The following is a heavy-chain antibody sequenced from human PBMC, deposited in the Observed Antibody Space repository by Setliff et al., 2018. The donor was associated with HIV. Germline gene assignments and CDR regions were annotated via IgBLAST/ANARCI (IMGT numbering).Heavy chain of an antibody. CDR1: DFIFSNYE. CDR3: ARTKSVTIFGVLHDSGMDV. V-gene: IGHV3-48*03. CDR2: ISSSGTTT. J-gene: IGHJ6*02. D-gene: IGHD3-3*01. Sequence: PGGSLRLSCAASDFIFSNYEMNWVRQAPGRGLEWISSISSSGTTTVYRDSVKGRFTISRDNAKNSLYLQMNSLRAENTAVYYCARTKSVTIFGVLHDSGMDVWGQGTTVTVSS.